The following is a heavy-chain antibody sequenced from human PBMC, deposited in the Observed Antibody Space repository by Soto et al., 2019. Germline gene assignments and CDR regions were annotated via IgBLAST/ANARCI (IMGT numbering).Heavy chain of an antibody. CDR3: ARDQKIHWNDVFGY. Sequence: GVSLRLSCAASGFTFSSYWMSWVRQAPGKGLEWVANIKQDGSEKYYVDSVKGRFTISRDNAKNSLYLQMNSLRAEDTAVYYCARDQKIHWNDVFGYWGQGTLVTVSS. CDR1: GFTFSSYW. D-gene: IGHD1-1*01. J-gene: IGHJ4*02. CDR2: IKQDGSEK. V-gene: IGHV3-7*01.